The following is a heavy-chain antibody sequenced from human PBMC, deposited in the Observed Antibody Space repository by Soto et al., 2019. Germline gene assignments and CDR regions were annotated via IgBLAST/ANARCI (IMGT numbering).Heavy chain of an antibody. J-gene: IGHJ6*02. Sequence: QVQLQQWGAGLLKPSETLSLTCAVNGGSGGSFSGYYWSWIRQPPGRGLEWIGEVNHSGSTNYNPSRKCRVSISVDTPKNQLYLKLSSVTAADTAVYYCESHNYDSSGDYHYYYGMDFWGQGTTVTVSS. CDR2: VNHSGST. V-gene: IGHV4-34*01. D-gene: IGHD3-22*01. CDR1: GGSGGSFSGYY. CDR3: ESHNYDSSGDYHYYYGMDF.